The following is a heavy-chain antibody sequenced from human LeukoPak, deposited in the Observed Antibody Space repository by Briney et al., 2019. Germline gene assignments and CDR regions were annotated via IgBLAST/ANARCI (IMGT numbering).Heavy chain of an antibody. D-gene: IGHD5-18*01. CDR1: EFTFSSYE. V-gene: IGHV3-53*01. J-gene: IGHJ5*02. CDR2: IYSGGTT. CDR3: ARGRGYSQSNWVDP. Sequence: PGGSLRLSCEVSEFTFSSYEMNWVRQAPGKGLEWVSVIYSGGTTYYADSVKGRFTISRDNSKNTLYLQMNSLRAEDTAVYYCARGRGYSQSNWVDPWGQGTMVTVSA.